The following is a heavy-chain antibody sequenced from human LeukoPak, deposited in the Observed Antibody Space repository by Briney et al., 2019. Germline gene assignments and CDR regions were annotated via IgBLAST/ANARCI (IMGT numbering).Heavy chain of an antibody. D-gene: IGHD3-3*01. CDR2: IIPIFGTA. J-gene: IGHJ6*03. Sequence: SVKVSCKASGGTFSSYAISWVRQAPGQGLEWMGGIIPIFGTANYAQKFQGRVTITTDESTSTAYMELSSLRPEDTAVYYCARDDGGVVMRGDGYYMDVWGKGTTVTVSS. CDR3: ARDDGGVVMRGDGYYMDV. V-gene: IGHV1-69*05. CDR1: GGTFSSYA.